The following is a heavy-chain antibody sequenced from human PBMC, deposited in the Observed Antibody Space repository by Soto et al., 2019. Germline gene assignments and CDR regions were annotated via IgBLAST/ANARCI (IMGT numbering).Heavy chain of an antibody. CDR3: ARELVNYYGSGSSN. J-gene: IGHJ4*02. Sequence: SETLSLTCAVYGGSFSGYYWSWIRQPPGKGLEWIGEINHSGSTNYNPSLKSRVTISVDTSKNQFSLKLSSVTAADTAVYYCARELVNYYGSGSSNWGQGTLVTVS. D-gene: IGHD3-10*01. CDR2: INHSGST. V-gene: IGHV4-34*01. CDR1: GGSFSGYY.